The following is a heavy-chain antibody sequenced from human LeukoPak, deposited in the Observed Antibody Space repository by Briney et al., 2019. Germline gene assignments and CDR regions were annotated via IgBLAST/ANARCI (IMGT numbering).Heavy chain of an antibody. CDR2: ISSSGSTI. CDR3: ARGHYYDSSGESTIDY. J-gene: IGHJ4*02. CDR1: GFTFSDYY. D-gene: IGHD3-22*01. Sequence: GGSLRLSCAASGFTFSDYYMSWIRQALGKGLEWVSYISSSGSTIYYADSVKGRFTISRDNAKNSLYLQMNSLRAEDTAVYYCARGHYYDSSGESTIDYWGQGTLVTVSS. V-gene: IGHV3-11*01.